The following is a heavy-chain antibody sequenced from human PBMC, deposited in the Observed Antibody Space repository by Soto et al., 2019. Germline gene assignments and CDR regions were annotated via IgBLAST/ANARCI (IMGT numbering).Heavy chain of an antibody. CDR3: AKDLGHGGRGAFDS. V-gene: IGHV3-30*18. Sequence: QVQLVESGGGVVQPGRSLRLSCAASGFTFSSYGMHWVRQGPGKGLEWVALISYDGSNKYYADSVRSRFTISRDNAKNTLYLQMTSLRTEDTAVYYCAKDLGHGGRGAFDSWGQGTMVTVSS. J-gene: IGHJ3*02. CDR2: ISYDGSNK. D-gene: IGHD7-27*01. CDR1: GFTFSSYG.